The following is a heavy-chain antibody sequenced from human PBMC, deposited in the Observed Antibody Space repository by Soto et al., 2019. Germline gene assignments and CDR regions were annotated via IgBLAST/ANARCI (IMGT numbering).Heavy chain of an antibody. Sequence: QVQLVESGGGVVQPGRSLRLSCAASGFTFSNYAMHWVRQAPGKGLEWVAVLSYDVSNKYYADSVKGRFTISRDNSKNTLYLQMNSLKAEDTAIYYCARERNYFCSGNYYPDYWGQGTLVVVSS. D-gene: IGHD3-10*01. V-gene: IGHV3-30-3*01. CDR3: ARERNYFCSGNYYPDY. J-gene: IGHJ4*02. CDR1: GFTFSNYA. CDR2: LSYDVSNK.